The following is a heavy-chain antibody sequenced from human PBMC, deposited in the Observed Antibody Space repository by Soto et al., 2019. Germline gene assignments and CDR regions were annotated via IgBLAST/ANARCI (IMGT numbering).Heavy chain of an antibody. CDR3: TTDRGYCSSTSCYEGFFDY. Sequence: GGSLRLSCAASGFTFSNAWMSWVRQAPGKGLEWVGRIKSKTDGGTTDYAAPVKGRFTISRDDSKNTLYLQMNSLKTEDTAVYYCTTDRGYCSSTSCYEGFFDYWGQGTLVTVSS. D-gene: IGHD2-2*01. CDR2: IKSKTDGGTT. J-gene: IGHJ4*02. CDR1: GFTFSNAW. V-gene: IGHV3-15*01.